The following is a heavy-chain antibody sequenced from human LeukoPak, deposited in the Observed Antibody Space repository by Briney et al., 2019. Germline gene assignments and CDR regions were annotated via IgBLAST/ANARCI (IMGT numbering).Heavy chain of an antibody. Sequence: GGSLRLSCAASGFTFSSYEMNWVRQAPGKGLEWVSYISSSGSTIYYADSVKGRFTISRDNAKNSLYLQMNSLRAEDTAVYYCARGETGYGYGPADYWGQGTLVTVSS. D-gene: IGHD5-18*01. CDR1: GFTFSSYE. V-gene: IGHV3-48*03. CDR3: ARGETGYGYGPADY. CDR2: ISSSGSTI. J-gene: IGHJ4*02.